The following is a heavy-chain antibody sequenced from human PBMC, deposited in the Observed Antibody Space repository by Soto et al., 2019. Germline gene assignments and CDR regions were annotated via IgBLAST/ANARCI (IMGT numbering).Heavy chain of an antibody. CDR2: IIPVLDLA. J-gene: IGHJ6*04. Sequence: QAQLVQSGAEVKKPGSSVKVSCKASEGTFNRETFSWVRQAPGQGLQWMGRIIPVLDLADYAQKFEGRVTITADTSTTTVYLDLSGLGSDDTAVYYCARGGKLGGDLDVWGKGTPVIVSS. CDR3: ARGGKLGGDLDV. D-gene: IGHD3-10*01. V-gene: IGHV1-69*02. CDR1: EGTFNRET.